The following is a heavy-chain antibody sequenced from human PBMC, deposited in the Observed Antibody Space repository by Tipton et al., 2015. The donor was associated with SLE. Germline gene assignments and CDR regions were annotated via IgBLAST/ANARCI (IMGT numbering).Heavy chain of an antibody. CDR2: IFSRGST. D-gene: IGHD5-18*01. Sequence: TLSLTCTVSGGSVSSGPYYWSWIRQPAGKGLEWIGRIFSRGSTNSNPSLKSRVTTSMDTSKSQFSLKLTSVTAADTAVYYCARQVDTEAVGSWNFAFWGRGTLVTVSS. CDR3: ARQVDTEAVGSWNFAF. J-gene: IGHJ2*01. CDR1: GGSVSSGPYY. V-gene: IGHV4-61*02.